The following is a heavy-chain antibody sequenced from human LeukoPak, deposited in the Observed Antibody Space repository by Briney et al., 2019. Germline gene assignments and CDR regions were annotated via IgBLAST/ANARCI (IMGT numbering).Heavy chain of an antibody. CDR3: AISGGYWAWAH. D-gene: IGHD1-26*01. J-gene: IGHJ4*02. Sequence: RGSLRLSCAASGFTFSSYAMSWVRQAPGKGLEWVSAISGSGGSTYYADSVKGRFTISRDNSKNTLYLQMNSLRAEDTAVYYCAISGGYWAWAHWGQGTLVTVSS. V-gene: IGHV3-23*01. CDR1: GFTFSSYA. CDR2: ISGSGGST.